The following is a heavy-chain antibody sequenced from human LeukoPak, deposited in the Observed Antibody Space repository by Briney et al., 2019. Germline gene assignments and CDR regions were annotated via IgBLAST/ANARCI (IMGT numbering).Heavy chain of an antibody. J-gene: IGHJ6*02. V-gene: IGHV3-48*02. Sequence: GGSLRLSCAASGFTFSSYSMNWVRQALGKGLEWVSYISSSSSTIYYADSVKGRFTISRDNAKNSLYLQMNSLRDEDTAVYYCARVRNYYYGMDVWGQGTTVTVSS. CDR2: ISSSSSTI. CDR1: GFTFSSYS. CDR3: ARVRNYYYGMDV.